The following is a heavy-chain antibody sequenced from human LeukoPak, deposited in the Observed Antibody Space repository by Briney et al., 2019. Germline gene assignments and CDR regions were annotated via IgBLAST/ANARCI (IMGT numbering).Heavy chain of an antibody. CDR2: ISSSSSTI. CDR3: ASDYDSSAFDI. D-gene: IGHD3-22*01. V-gene: IGHV3-48*01. J-gene: IGHJ3*02. CDR1: GFTFSSYS. Sequence: GGSLRLSCAASGFTFSSYSMNWVRQAPGKGLEWVSYISSSSSTIYYADSVKGRFTISRDNAKNTLYLQMNSLRAEDTAVYYCASDYDSSAFDIWGQGTMVTVSS.